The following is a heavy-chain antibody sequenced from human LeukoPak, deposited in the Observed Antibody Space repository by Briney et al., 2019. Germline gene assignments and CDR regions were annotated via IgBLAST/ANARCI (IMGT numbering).Heavy chain of an antibody. D-gene: IGHD5-12*01. CDR1: GGSISSSSYY. V-gene: IGHV4-39*01. CDR3: PRHKEARGAFDI. J-gene: IGHJ3*02. CDR2: IYYSGST. Sequence: PSETLSLTCTVSGGSISSSSYYWGWIRQPPGKGLEWIGSIYYSGSTYYNPSLKSRVTISVDTSKNQFSLKLSSVTAADTAVYYCPRHKEARGAFDIWGQGTMVTVSS.